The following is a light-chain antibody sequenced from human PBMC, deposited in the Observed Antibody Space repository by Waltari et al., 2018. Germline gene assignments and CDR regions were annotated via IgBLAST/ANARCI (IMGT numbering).Light chain of an antibody. Sequence: SYELTQPPSVSVSPGQTARITCSGDTLPTHYSYWYQQKPGQAPVLVIYKDTERPSGIPERFSGSSSGTTVTLTSSGVQAEDVADYHCQAADTCGSFHVMFGGGTNLAV. CDR3: QAADTCGSFHVM. J-gene: IGLJ3*02. CDR2: KDT. CDR1: TLPTHY. V-gene: IGLV3-25*03.